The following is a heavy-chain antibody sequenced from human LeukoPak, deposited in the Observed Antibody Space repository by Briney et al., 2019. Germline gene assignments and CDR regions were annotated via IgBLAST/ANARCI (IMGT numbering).Heavy chain of an antibody. CDR3: ARDSGDYSNYKAYYFDY. CDR2: ISYDGSNK. V-gene: IGHV3-30-3*01. CDR1: GFTFSGYA. J-gene: IGHJ4*02. Sequence: PGRSLRLSCAASGFTFSGYAMHWVRQAPGKGLEWVALISYDGSNKYYADSVKGRFTVSRDNSKNTLYLQMNSLRAEDTAVYYCARDSGDYSNYKAYYFDYWGQGTLVTVSS. D-gene: IGHD4-11*01.